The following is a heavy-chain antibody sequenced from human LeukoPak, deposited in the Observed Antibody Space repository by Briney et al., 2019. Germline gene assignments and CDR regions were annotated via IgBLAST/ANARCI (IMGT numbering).Heavy chain of an antibody. Sequence: SETLSLTCTVSGGSISSYYWNWIRQPPGKGLEWIGCIYYSGSTNYNPSLKSRVTISVDTSKNQFSLKLSSVTAADTAVYYCARDHGWEYYFDYWGQGTLVTVSS. D-gene: IGHD1-26*01. CDR2: IYYSGST. CDR3: ARDHGWEYYFDY. V-gene: IGHV4-59*01. J-gene: IGHJ4*02. CDR1: GGSISSYY.